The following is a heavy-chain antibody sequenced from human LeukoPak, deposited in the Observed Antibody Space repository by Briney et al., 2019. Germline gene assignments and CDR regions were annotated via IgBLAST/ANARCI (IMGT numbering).Heavy chain of an antibody. J-gene: IGHJ3*02. CDR3: ARVGSVVTDTADAFDI. Sequence: PSETLSLTCTVSGGSISSYYWSWIRQPPGKGLEWIGYIYYSGSTNYNPSLKSRVTISVDTSKNQFSLKLSSVTAADTAVYYCARVGSVVTDTADAFDIWGQGTMVTVSS. CDR2: IYYSGST. CDR1: GGSISSYY. V-gene: IGHV4-59*01. D-gene: IGHD4-23*01.